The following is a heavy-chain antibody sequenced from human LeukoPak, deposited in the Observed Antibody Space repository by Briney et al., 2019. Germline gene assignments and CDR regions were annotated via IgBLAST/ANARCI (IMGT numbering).Heavy chain of an antibody. Sequence: GGSLRLSSAAAGFTFDDYGMSWVRQAPGRGLEWVSGINWNAGSTGYADSVKGRFTISRDNAKNSLYLHMNGLRAEDTAFYYCARDEVGATTREVWFDSWGQGTLVTVSS. J-gene: IGHJ5*01. V-gene: IGHV3-20*03. CDR3: ARDEVGATTREVWFDS. CDR2: INWNAGST. CDR1: GFTFDDYG. D-gene: IGHD1-26*01.